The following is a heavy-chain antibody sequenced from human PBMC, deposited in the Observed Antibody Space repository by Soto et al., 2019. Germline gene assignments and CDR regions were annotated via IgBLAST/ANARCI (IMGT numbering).Heavy chain of an antibody. J-gene: IGHJ3*02. CDR2: ISYDGSNK. CDR3: ARGPHPIIMGHI. V-gene: IGHV3-30-3*01. Sequence: GGSLRLSCAASGFTFSSYAMHWVRQAPGKGLEWVAVISYDGSNKYYADSVKGRFTTSRDNSKNTLYLQMNSLRAEDTAVYYCARGPHPIIMGHIWGQETMVTLSS. CDR1: GFTFSSYA. D-gene: IGHD3-10*01.